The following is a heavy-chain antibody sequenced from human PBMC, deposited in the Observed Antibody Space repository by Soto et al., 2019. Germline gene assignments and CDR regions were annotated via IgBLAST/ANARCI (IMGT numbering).Heavy chain of an antibody. V-gene: IGHV3-11*06. Sequence: PGGSLRLSCAASGFTFSYYYMSWIRQSPGKGLEWVSYISSSSSYTNYADSVKGRFTISRDNAKNSLYLQMNSLRAEDTAVYYCARDAYCSSTSCYNFVDYWGQGTLVTVSS. D-gene: IGHD2-2*02. CDR1: GFTFSYYY. J-gene: IGHJ4*02. CDR3: ARDAYCSSTSCYNFVDY. CDR2: ISSSSSYT.